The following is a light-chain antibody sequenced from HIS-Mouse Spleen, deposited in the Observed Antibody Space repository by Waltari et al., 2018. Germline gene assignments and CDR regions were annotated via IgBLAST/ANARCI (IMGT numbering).Light chain of an antibody. Sequence: QSALTQPASVSGSPGQSITISCTGTSSDVGRYNSVSWYQQHPGKAPKLMIYDVSNRPSGFSNRFSGSKSGNTASLTISGLQAEDEADYYCSSYTSSSTEVFGGGTKLTVL. J-gene: IGLJ2*01. CDR2: DVS. CDR3: SSYTSSSTEV. CDR1: SSDVGRYNS. V-gene: IGLV2-14*03.